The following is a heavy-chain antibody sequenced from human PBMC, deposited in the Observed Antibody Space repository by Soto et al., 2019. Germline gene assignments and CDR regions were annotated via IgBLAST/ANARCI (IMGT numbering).Heavy chain of an antibody. CDR1: GYTFTSYG. CDR2: ISAYNVNT. CDR3: ARPRRNIVVVPAAMPGDAFDI. V-gene: IGHV1-18*01. Sequence: QVQLVQSGAEVKKPGASVKVSCKASGYTFTSYGISWVRQAPGQGLEWMGWISAYNVNTNYAQKLQGRVTMTTDTSTSTAYMELRSLRSDDTAVYYCARPRRNIVVVPAAMPGDAFDIWGQGTMVTVSS. J-gene: IGHJ3*02. D-gene: IGHD2-2*01.